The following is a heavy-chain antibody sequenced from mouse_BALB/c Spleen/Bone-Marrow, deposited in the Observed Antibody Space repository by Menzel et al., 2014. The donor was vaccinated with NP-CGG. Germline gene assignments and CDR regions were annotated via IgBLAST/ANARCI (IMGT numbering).Heavy chain of an antibody. V-gene: IGHV1S16*01. Sequence: VQLQQSGAELVKPGASVKLSCKASGYTFTSSWMHWVKLRPGQGFEWIGEINPSNGDTNYNEKFKRKATLTADKSSSAAYMQLSSLTSEDSAVYYCTNYGYDWGQGTTLTVSS. D-gene: IGHD1-2*01. CDR1: GYTFTSSW. CDR3: TNYGYD. J-gene: IGHJ2*01. CDR2: INPSNGDT.